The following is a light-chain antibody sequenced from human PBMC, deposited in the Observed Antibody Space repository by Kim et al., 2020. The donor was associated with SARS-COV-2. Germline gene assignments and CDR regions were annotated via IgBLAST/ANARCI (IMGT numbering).Light chain of an antibody. Sequence: QSALTQPPSASGSLGQSVTISCTGTSSDVGGYNFVSWYQQHPGKAPKLMIYDVSKRPSGVPDRFSGSKSGNTASLTISGLQAEDEADYYCCSYAGSYTLFGGGTQLTVL. V-gene: IGLV2-11*01. J-gene: IGLJ2*01. CDR2: DVS. CDR3: CSYAGSYTL. CDR1: SSDVGGYNF.